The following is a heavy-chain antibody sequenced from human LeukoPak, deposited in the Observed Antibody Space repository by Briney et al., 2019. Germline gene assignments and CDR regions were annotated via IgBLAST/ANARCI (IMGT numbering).Heavy chain of an antibody. J-gene: IGHJ4*02. CDR2: IWYDGSKK. D-gene: IGHD2-2*01. CDR1: GFTFSNYG. Sequence: GGSLRLSCAASGFTFSNYGMHWVRQAPGKGLEWVAVIWYDGSKKYYADSVKGRFTISRDDTKNTPYLQMNSLRVEDTAGYYCARDDCSTTSCLAYWGQGTLVSVSS. V-gene: IGHV3-33*01. CDR3: ARDDCSTTSCLAY.